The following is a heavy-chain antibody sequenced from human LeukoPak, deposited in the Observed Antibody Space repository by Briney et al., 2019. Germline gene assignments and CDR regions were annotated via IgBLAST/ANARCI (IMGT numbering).Heavy chain of an antibody. D-gene: IGHD6-13*01. Sequence: SETLSLTCTVSGGSISSGGYYWSWIRQPPGKGLEWIGYIYHSGSTYYNPSLKSRVTISVDRSKNQFSLKLSSVTAADTAVYYCAKYSSRRPFDYWGQGTLVTVSS. CDR2: IYHSGST. CDR3: AKYSSRRPFDY. V-gene: IGHV4-30-2*01. CDR1: GGSISSGGYY. J-gene: IGHJ4*02.